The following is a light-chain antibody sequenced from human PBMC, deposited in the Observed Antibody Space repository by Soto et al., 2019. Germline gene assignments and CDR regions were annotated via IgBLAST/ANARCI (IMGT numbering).Light chain of an antibody. Sequence: EIVLRQSPGTLSVSPGERATLSCRPSHSVSSSYLAWYQQKPGQSPRLLIYDASNRATGIPARFSGSGSGTDFTLTISSLEPEDFAVYYCQQRTKWRTFGQGTKVDIK. CDR2: DAS. CDR3: QQRTKWRT. V-gene: IGKV3D-20*02. CDR1: HSVSSSY. J-gene: IGKJ1*01.